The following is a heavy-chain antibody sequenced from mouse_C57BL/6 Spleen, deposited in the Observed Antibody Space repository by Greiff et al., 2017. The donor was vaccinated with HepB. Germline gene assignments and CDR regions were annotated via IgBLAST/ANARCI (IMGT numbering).Heavy chain of an antibody. CDR2: INPSNGGT. V-gene: IGHV1-53*01. CDR3: ARKGYYYGSSSFDY. Sequence: QVHVKQPGTELVKPGASVKLSCKASGYTFTSYWMHWVKQRPGQGLEWIGNINPSNGGTNYNEKFKSKATLTVDKSSSTAYMQLSSLTSEDSAVYYCARKGYYYGSSSFDYWGQGTTLTVSS. D-gene: IGHD1-1*01. CDR1: GYTFTSYW. J-gene: IGHJ2*01.